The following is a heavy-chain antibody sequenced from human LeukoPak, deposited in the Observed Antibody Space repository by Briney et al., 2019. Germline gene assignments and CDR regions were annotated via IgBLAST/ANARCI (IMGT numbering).Heavy chain of an antibody. D-gene: IGHD3-3*01. CDR3: ARVFLEWDLDY. CDR2: IYYSGST. V-gene: IGHV4-59*01. J-gene: IGHJ4*02. CDR1: GGSISSYY. Sequence: SETLSLTCTVSGGSISSYYWSWIRQPPGKGLEWIGYIYYSGSTNCNPSLKSRVTISVDTSKNQFSLKLSSVTAADTAVYYCARVFLEWDLDYWGQGTLVTVSS.